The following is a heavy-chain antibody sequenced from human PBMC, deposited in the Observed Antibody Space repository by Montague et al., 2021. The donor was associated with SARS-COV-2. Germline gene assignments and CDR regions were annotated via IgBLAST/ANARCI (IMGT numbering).Heavy chain of an antibody. CDR1: GDSISSGGYF. CDR3: ARSRDWYLGN. J-gene: IGHJ4*02. V-gene: IGHV4-39*07. CDR2: IHIGGTS. D-gene: IGHD3-9*01. Sequence: SETLSLTCTVSGDSISSGGYFWGWIRQPPGKGLEWIASIHIGGTSYLNPSLKSRVTLSIDSSKNQFSLNATSVTAADTAVYFCARSRDWYLGNWGQGTLATVSS.